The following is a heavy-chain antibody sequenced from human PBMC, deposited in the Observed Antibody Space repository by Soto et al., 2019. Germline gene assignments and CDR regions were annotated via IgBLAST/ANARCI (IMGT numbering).Heavy chain of an antibody. CDR1: GFTFSSYA. D-gene: IGHD6-13*01. Sequence: QVQLVESGGGVVQPGRSLRLPCAASGFTFSSYAMHWVRQAPGKGLEWVAVISYDGSNKYYADSVKGRFTISRDNSKNTLYLQMNSLRAEDTAVYYCARDRIYSSSWHDYWGQGTLVTVSS. V-gene: IGHV3-30-3*01. J-gene: IGHJ4*02. CDR3: ARDRIYSSSWHDY. CDR2: ISYDGSNK.